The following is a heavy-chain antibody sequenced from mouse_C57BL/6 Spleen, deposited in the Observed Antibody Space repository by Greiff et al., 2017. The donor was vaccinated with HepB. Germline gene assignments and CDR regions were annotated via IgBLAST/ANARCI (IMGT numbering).Heavy chain of an antibody. CDR2: ISDGGSYT. V-gene: IGHV5-4*01. CDR1: GFTFSSYA. D-gene: IGHD1-1*01. J-gene: IGHJ2*01. Sequence: DVKLVESGGGLVKPGGSLKLSCAASGFTFSSYAMSWVRQTPEKRLEWVATISDGGSYTYYPDNVKGRFTISRDNAKNNLYLQMSHLKSEDTAMYYCARDSTTVFDYWGQGTTLTVSS. CDR3: ARDSTTVFDY.